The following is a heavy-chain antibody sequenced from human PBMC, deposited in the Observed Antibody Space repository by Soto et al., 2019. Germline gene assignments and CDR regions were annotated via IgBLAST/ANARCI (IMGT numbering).Heavy chain of an antibody. CDR2: VFWHDDK. CDR3: ARAYTYDFDY. Sequence: QITLKESGTTLVKPTQTLTLTCTFSGFSFGVSGVGVGWIRQPPGQALEWLALVFWHDDKRYNPSLRSRLTITKDAPNNQVVLTMTNIDPLDTATYFCARAYTYDFDYWGQGTLVSVSS. J-gene: IGHJ4*02. V-gene: IGHV2-5*01. D-gene: IGHD5-18*01. CDR1: GFSFGVSGVG.